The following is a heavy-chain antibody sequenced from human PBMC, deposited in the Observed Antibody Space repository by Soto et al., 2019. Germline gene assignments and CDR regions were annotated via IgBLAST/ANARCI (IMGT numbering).Heavy chain of an antibody. J-gene: IGHJ1*01. V-gene: IGHV4-59*01. CDR1: GGSISSYY. CDR3: ARASGPTLLAEYFQH. D-gene: IGHD5-12*01. CDR2: IYYSGST. Sequence: QVQLQESGPGLVKPSETLSLTCTVSGGSISSYYWSWIRQPPGKGLEWIGYIYYSGSTNYNPSLKSRVTISVDTSKNQFSLKLSSVTAADTAVYYCARASGPTLLAEYFQHWGQGTLVTVSS.